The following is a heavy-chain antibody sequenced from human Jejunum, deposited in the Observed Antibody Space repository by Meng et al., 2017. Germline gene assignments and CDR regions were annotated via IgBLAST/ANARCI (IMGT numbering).Heavy chain of an antibody. Sequence: VRVVECGGGLVQLGGSLQLSGAALGFTFSKYAMTWVRQAPGKGLEWVSAISGGGGSRYYADSVKGRFTISRDDSKDTLYLQVSSLRAEDTAVYYCAKDLYEYIWGNYDYWGRGTLVTVSS. J-gene: IGHJ4*02. CDR1: GFTFSKYA. D-gene: IGHD3-16*01. CDR2: ISGGGGSR. V-gene: IGHV3-23*04. CDR3: AKDLYEYIWGNYDY.